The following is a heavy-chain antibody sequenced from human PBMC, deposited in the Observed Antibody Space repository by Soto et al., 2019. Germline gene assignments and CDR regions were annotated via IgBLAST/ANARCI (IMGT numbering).Heavy chain of an antibody. V-gene: IGHV1-18*01. J-gene: IGHJ3*02. CDR1: GYTFTSYG. Sequence: ASVKVSCKASGYTFTSYGISWVRQAPGQGLEWMGWISAYNGNTNYAQKLQGRVTITTDTSTSTAYMELRSLRSDDTTVYYCARDRTTVPQLLFDIWGQGTMVTVSS. CDR2: ISAYNGNT. D-gene: IGHD4-4*01. CDR3: ARDRTTVPQLLFDI.